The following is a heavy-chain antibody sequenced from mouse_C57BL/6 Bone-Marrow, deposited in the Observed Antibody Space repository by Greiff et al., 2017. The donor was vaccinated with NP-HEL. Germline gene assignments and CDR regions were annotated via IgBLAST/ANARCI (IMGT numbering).Heavy chain of an antibody. J-gene: IGHJ1*03. Sequence: EVHLQQSGPELVKPGASVKIPCKASGYTFTDYNMDWVKQSHGKSLEWIGDINPNNGGTIYNQKFKGKATLTVDKSSSTAYMELRSLTSEDTAVYCCARDYGLHWYFDVWGKGTTVTVSS. CDR3: ARDYGLHWYFDV. CDR1: GYTFTDYN. D-gene: IGHD1-2*01. CDR2: INPNNGGT. V-gene: IGHV1-18*01.